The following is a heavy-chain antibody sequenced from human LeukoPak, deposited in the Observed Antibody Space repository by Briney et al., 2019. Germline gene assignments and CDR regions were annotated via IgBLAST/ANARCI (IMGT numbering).Heavy chain of an antibody. D-gene: IGHD3-3*01. CDR3: AAGPSYYDFWSGPSRSGWFDP. CDR2: IYTSGST. CDR1: GGSISSGSYY. Sequence: KPSETLSLTCTVSGGSISSGSYYWSWIRQPAGKGLEWIGRIYTSGSTNYNPSLKSRVTISVDTSKNQFSLKLSSVTAADTAVYYCAAGPSYYDFWSGPSRSGWFDPWGQGTLVTVSS. J-gene: IGHJ5*02. V-gene: IGHV4-61*02.